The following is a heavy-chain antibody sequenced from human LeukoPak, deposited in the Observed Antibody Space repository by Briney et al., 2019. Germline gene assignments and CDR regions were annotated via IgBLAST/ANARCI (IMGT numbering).Heavy chain of an antibody. CDR3: ARDNAGSGWVY. Sequence: GGSLRLSCVASGFIFSDYWMSWVSQAPGKGPEWVANIKVDGIEKYYADSVKGRFTISRDNAKNSLYLQMNSLRAEDTAVYYCARDNAGSGWVYWGQGTLVTVSS. J-gene: IGHJ4*02. CDR1: GFIFSDYW. V-gene: IGHV3-7*04. D-gene: IGHD6-19*01. CDR2: IKVDGIEK.